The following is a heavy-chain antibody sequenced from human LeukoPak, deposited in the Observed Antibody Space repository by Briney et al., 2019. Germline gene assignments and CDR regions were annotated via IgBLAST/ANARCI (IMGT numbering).Heavy chain of an antibody. V-gene: IGHV3-21*01. Sequence: GGSLRLSCVASGLTFSSYSMNCLPHAPGKGLEWVSSIISSSSYICYADSVKGRFTISRDNAKNSLYLQMNSLRAEDTAVYYCASLKYYDILTGYYGDYWGQGTLVTVSS. D-gene: IGHD3-9*01. CDR1: GLTFSSYS. CDR2: IISSSSYI. CDR3: ASLKYYDILTGYYGDY. J-gene: IGHJ4*02.